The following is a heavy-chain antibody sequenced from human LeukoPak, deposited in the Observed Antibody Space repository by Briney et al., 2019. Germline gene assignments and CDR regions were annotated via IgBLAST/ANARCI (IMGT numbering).Heavy chain of an antibody. V-gene: IGHV4-59*01. J-gene: IGHJ6*03. CDR3: ARGYSSGYIDYYYYMEV. CDR2: IYYSGST. CDR1: GGYITSYY. D-gene: IGHD5-18*01. Sequence: SETLSLTCTISGGYITSYYWSWIRQPPGKGLEWIGYIYYSGSTNYNPSLKSRVTISVDPSKNQLYLQLSSVPAADTAVYYCARGYSSGYIDYYYYMEVWGKGTTVTVSS.